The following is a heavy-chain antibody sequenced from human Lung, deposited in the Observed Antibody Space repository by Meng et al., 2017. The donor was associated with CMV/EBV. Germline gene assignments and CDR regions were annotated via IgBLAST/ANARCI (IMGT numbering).Heavy chain of an antibody. D-gene: IGHD3-22*01. J-gene: IGHJ3*02. CDR2: INQSGST. CDR3: ARKDYYDISGHAFDI. V-gene: IGHV4-34*01. Sequence: LSCAVYGGSFSGYYWSWIRQPPGKGLEWIAEINQSGSTNRNPTLKSRVTISVDTSKNLFSLNLTSVTAADTAVYYCARKDYYDISGHAFDIWGQGXMVTVSS. CDR1: GGSFSGYY.